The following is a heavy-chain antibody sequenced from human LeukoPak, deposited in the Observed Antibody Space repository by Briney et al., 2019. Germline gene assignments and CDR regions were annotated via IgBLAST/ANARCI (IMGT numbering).Heavy chain of an antibody. V-gene: IGHV3-7*01. CDR1: GFTFSSYS. J-gene: IGHJ4*02. D-gene: IGHD3-9*01. CDR3: ARDLST. Sequence: GGSLRLSCAASGFTFSSYSMNWVRQAPGKGLEWVANIKQDGSEKYYVDSVKGRFTISRDNAKNSLYLQMNSLRAEDTAVYYCARDLSTWGQGNLVTVSS. CDR2: IKQDGSEK.